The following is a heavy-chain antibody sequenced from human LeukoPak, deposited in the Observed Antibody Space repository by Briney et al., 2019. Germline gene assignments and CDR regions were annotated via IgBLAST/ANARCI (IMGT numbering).Heavy chain of an antibody. D-gene: IGHD2-21*01. Sequence: GGSLRLSCAASGFTFSSYGMHWVRQAPGKGLEWVAFIRYDGGNKYYADSVKGRFTISRDNSKNTLYLQMNSLRAEDTAVYYCAKSVVVIAMFAFDIWGQGTMVTVSS. CDR1: GFTFSSYG. CDR2: IRYDGGNK. J-gene: IGHJ3*02. V-gene: IGHV3-30*02. CDR3: AKSVVVIAMFAFDI.